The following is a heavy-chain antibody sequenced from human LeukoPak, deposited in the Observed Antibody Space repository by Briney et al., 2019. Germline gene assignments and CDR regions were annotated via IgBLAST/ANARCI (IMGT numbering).Heavy chain of an antibody. J-gene: IGHJ4*02. D-gene: IGHD4-23*01. CDR2: ISYDGSNK. Sequence: GRSLRLSCAASGCTFSSYAMHWVREAPGKGLEWVAVISYDGSNKYYADSVKGRFTISRDNSKNTLYLQMNSLRAEDTAVYYCARAITPFITDYWGQGTLVTVSS. CDR1: GCTFSSYA. V-gene: IGHV3-30*04. CDR3: ARAITPFITDY.